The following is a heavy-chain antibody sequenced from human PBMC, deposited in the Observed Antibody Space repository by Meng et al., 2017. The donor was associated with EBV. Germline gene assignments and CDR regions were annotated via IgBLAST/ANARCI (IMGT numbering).Heavy chain of an antibody. Sequence: TLKEPGPTLMKATQTLTLTCSFSGFSLSTSGVGAGWIRQPPGKALEWPALLYWDDDKRYSPSLKSRLTITKDTSKNQVVLTMTNMDPVDAATYYCAHIIAARPFDYWGQGTLVTVSS. CDR1: GFSLSTSGVG. V-gene: IGHV2-5*02. CDR2: LYWDDDK. D-gene: IGHD6-6*01. J-gene: IGHJ4*02. CDR3: AHIIAARPFDY.